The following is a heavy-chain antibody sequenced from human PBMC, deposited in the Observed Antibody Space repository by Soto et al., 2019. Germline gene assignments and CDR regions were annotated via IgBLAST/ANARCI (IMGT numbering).Heavy chain of an antibody. Sequence: SGPTLVNPTQTLTLTCTFSGFSLSTSGMCVGWIRQPPGKALEWLARIDWDDDKYYSTSLKTRLTISKDTSKNQVVLTMTNMDPVDTATHYCARSRLAYYDILTGYSDWGQGTLVTVSS. CDR2: IDWDDDK. V-gene: IGHV2-70*11. CDR3: ARSRLAYYDILTGYSD. CDR1: GFSLSTSGMC. D-gene: IGHD3-9*01. J-gene: IGHJ4*02.